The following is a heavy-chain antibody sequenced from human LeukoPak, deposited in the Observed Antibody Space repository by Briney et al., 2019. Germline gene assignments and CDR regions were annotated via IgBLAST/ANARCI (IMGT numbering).Heavy chain of an antibody. CDR3: AKVIDVAVFDY. V-gene: IGHV3-23*01. D-gene: IGHD6-19*01. CDR1: GFTFRSYA. CDR2: ISGSGSST. J-gene: IGHJ4*02. Sequence: GGSLRLSCAASGFTFRSYAMSWVRQAPGKGLEWVSGISGSGSSTYYADSVKGRFTISRDNSKNTLYLQMDILRADDTAVYYCAKVIDVAVFDYWGQGTLVTVSS.